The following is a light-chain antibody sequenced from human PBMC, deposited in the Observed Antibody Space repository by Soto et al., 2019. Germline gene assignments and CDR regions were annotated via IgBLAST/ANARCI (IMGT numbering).Light chain of an antibody. CDR1: QSVSSK. CDR2: GAS. CDR3: QQYNDWPPA. J-gene: IGKJ4*01. V-gene: IGKV3-15*01. Sequence: ETVMTQSPATLSLSPGERATLSCRASQSVSSKLVWYQQKPGQAPRFLIYGASTRATGIPARFRGSGSGTEFTLTIDSLQSEDFAVYYCQQYNDWPPAFGGGTKV.